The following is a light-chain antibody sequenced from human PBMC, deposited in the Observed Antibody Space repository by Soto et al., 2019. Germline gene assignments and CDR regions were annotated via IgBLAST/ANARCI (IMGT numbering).Light chain of an antibody. CDR1: QSVSRN. V-gene: IGKV3D-15*01. CDR2: DAS. CDR3: QQYKSWPPIT. J-gene: IGKJ5*01. Sequence: EIVMTQSPATLSVSPGERATLSCRASQSVSRNLAWYQQKPGQAPRLLIYDASTRATGTPARFSGSGSGTKFTLTISGLQSEDYAVYYCQQYKSWPPITFGQGTRLEIK.